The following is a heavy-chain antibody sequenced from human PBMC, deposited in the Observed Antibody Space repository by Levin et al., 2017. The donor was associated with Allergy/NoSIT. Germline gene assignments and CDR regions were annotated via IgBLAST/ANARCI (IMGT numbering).Heavy chain of an antibody. J-gene: IGHJ3*02. CDR1: GVAFSSYS. CDR2: ISSSSSCI. D-gene: IGHD2/OR15-2a*01. CDR3: AGIKRNIHQAFDI. V-gene: IGHV3-48*02. Sequence: GESLKISCVASGVAFSSYSMHWVRQAPGKGLEWIAYISSSSSCIDYADSVKGRFTVSRDNSKNSLFLQMNSLRDEDTAVYFCAGIKRNIHQAFDIWGQGTMVTVSS.